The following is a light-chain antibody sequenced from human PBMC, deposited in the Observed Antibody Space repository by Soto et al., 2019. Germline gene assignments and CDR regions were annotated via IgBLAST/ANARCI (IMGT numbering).Light chain of an antibody. CDR2: GAS. CDR3: QQNGSSPLT. V-gene: IGKV3-20*01. J-gene: IGKJ4*01. Sequence: IVLTQSPGTLSLSPGERATLSCSASQSVYSDFLAWYPQKPGQAPRHLIYGASSRATGIPDRFSSSGTGTDFTLTISRLEPEDCAVYYFQQNGSSPLTLGGGTKVEIK. CDR1: QSVYSDF.